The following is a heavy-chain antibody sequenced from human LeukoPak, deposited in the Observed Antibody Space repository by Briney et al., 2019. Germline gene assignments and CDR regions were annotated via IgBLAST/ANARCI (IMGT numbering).Heavy chain of an antibody. Sequence: GSLRLSCEASGFTFSNYEMNWVRQAPGKGLEWVSYISSSSSTIYYADSVKGRFTISRDNAKNSLYLQMNSLRAEDTAVYYCARVEWDIVVVPAQKARPDNYYYYMDVWGKGTTVTVSS. J-gene: IGHJ6*03. V-gene: IGHV3-48*01. CDR3: ARVEWDIVVVPAQKARPDNYYYYMDV. CDR2: ISSSSSTI. D-gene: IGHD2-2*01. CDR1: GFTFSNYE.